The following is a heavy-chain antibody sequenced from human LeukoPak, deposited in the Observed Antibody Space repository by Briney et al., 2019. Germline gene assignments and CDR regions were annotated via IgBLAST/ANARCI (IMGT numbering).Heavy chain of an antibody. CDR2: IYSGGST. Sequence: PGGSLRLSCAASGFTVSSNYMSWVRQAPGKGLEWVSVIYSGGSTYYADSVKGRFTISRDNSKNTLYLQMNSLRAEDTAVYYCARAFPYDSSGQTGDYWGQGTLVTVSS. CDR1: GFTVSSNY. J-gene: IGHJ4*02. D-gene: IGHD3-22*01. V-gene: IGHV3-66*01. CDR3: ARAFPYDSSGQTGDY.